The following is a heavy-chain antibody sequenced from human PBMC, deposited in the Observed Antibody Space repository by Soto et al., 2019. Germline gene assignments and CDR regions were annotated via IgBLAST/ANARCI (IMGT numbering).Heavy chain of an antibody. D-gene: IGHD6-6*01. CDR2: IDPSDSYT. CDR1: GYSLTSYW. Sequence: SLKISCKGSGYSLTSYWISWVRQMPGKGLEWMGRIDPSDSYTNYSPSFQGHVTISADKSISTAYLQWSSLKASDTAMYYCARRPGYSSSSAPGGYYYYYGMDVWGQGTTVTVSS. CDR3: ARRPGYSSSSAPGGYYYYYGMDV. J-gene: IGHJ6*02. V-gene: IGHV5-10-1*01.